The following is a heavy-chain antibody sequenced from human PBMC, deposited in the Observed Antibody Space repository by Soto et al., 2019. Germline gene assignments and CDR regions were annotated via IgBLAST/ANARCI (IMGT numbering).Heavy chain of an antibody. CDR2: ISSTSSYI. CDR1: GFTFSSFT. J-gene: IGHJ4*02. V-gene: IGHV3-21*04. Sequence: GGSLRLSCAGSGFTFSSFTINWVRRAPGKGLEWVSSISSTSSYIYYANSVRGRFTISRDNSKNTLYLQMNSLRVEDTAVYYCAKDRLAGNFDYWGQGTQVTVSS. CDR3: AKDRLAGNFDY.